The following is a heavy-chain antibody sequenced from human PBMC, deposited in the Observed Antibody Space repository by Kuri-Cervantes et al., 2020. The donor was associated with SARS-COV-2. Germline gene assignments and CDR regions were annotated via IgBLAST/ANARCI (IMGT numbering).Heavy chain of an antibody. Sequence: ASVKVSCKASGYTFTDYYINWVRQAPGQGLEWMGWINPNSGGTNYAQRYQGWVTMTRDTSTRTAYMELSRLTSDDTAVYSCARGGEHLHILRFLESVDFDSWGQGTLVTVSS. J-gene: IGHJ4*02. CDR2: INPNSGGT. CDR1: GYTFTDYY. V-gene: IGHV1-2*04. CDR3: ARGGEHLHILRFLESVDFDS. D-gene: IGHD3-3*01.